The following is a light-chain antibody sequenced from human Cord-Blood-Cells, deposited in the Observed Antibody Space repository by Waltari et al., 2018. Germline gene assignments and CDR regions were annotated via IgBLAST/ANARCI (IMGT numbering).Light chain of an antibody. V-gene: IGLV2-14*01. J-gene: IGLJ3*02. CDR3: SSYTSSSAWV. Sequence: QSALTQPASVSGSPGQSITISCTGTSSDVGGYNYVSWYQQHPGKAPKLMIYDVSKRPSGVSNRFSGSKSGNTASLTISGRQAEDEADYYCSSYTSSSAWVFGGETKLTVL. CDR2: DVS. CDR1: SSDVGGYNY.